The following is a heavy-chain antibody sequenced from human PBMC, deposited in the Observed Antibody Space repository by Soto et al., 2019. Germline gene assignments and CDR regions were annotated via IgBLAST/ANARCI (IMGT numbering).Heavy chain of an antibody. CDR1: GFTFSSYA. V-gene: IGHV3-30-3*01. D-gene: IGHD2-8*01. CDR3: AREKKDIVLMVYASWFDP. J-gene: IGHJ5*02. CDR2: ISYDGSNK. Sequence: QVQLVESGGGVVQPGRSLRLSCAASGFTFSSYAMHWVRQAPGKGLEWVAVISYDGSNKYYADSVKGRFTISRDNYKNTLYLQMNSLRAEHTAVYYCAREKKDIVLMVYASWFDPWGQGTLVTVSS.